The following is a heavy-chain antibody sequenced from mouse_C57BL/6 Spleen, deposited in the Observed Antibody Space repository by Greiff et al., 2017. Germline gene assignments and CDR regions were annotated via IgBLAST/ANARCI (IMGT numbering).Heavy chain of an antibody. CDR3: ARLTGTWAMDD. Sequence: EVQVVESGGGLVKPGGSLKLSCAASGFTFSSYTMSWVRQTPEKRLEWVATISGGGGNTYYPDSVKGRFTLSRDNAKNTLYLQMSSLRSEDTALYYCARLTGTWAMDDWGQGTSVTVSS. CDR1: GFTFSSYT. D-gene: IGHD4-1*01. V-gene: IGHV5-9*01. CDR2: ISGGGGNT. J-gene: IGHJ4*01.